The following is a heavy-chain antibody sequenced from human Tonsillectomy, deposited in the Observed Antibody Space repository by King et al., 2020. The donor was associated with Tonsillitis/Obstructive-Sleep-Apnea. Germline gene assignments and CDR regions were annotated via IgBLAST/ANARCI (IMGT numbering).Heavy chain of an antibody. V-gene: IGHV1-46*01. CDR3: ARGPSDYSNYGWFDP. J-gene: IGHJ5*02. Sequence: EQLVQSGAEVKKPGASVKVSCKASGYTFTSYYMHWVRQAPGQGLEWMGVINPNGGSTSYAQKFQGRVTMTRDTSTNTVYMELSSLRSEDTAVYYCARGPSDYSNYGWFDPWGQGTLVTVSS. CDR1: GYTFTSYY. CDR2: INPNGGST. D-gene: IGHD4-11*01.